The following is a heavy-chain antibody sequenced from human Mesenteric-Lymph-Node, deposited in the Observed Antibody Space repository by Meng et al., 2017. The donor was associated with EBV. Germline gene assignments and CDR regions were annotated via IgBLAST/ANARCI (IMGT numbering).Heavy chain of an antibody. V-gene: IGHV1-69*01. CDR2: IIPIFGTA. Sequence: QVQLVQVGAEVKKPGSSVKVSCKASGGTFSSYAISWVRQAPGQGLEWMGGIIPIFGTANYAQKFQGRVTITADESTSTAYMELSSPRSEDTAVYYCARRYYYGSGSYWGLDYWGQGTLVTVSS. J-gene: IGHJ4*02. D-gene: IGHD3-10*01. CDR3: ARRYYYGSGSYWGLDY. CDR1: GGTFSSYA.